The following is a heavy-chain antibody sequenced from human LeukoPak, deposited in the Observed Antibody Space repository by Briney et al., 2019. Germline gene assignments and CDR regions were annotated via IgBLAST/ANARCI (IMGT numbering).Heavy chain of an antibody. D-gene: IGHD4-17*01. CDR1: GFTFSNYV. J-gene: IGHJ4*02. CDR2: IGGSGGTT. Sequence: GGSLRLSCAASGFTFSNYVMSWVRQAPGKGLEWVSSIGGSGGTTYYADSVKGRFTISRDNSKNTLYLQMNSLRAEDTAVYYCARDYPARLDYGDYLQRGGFDYWGQGTLVTVSS. CDR3: ARDYPARLDYGDYLQRGGFDY. V-gene: IGHV3-23*01.